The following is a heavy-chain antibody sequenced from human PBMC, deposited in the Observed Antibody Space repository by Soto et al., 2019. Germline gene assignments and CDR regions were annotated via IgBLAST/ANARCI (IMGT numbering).Heavy chain of an antibody. CDR3: ARGGGDSSGYFYGQ. D-gene: IGHD3-22*01. V-gene: IGHV1-69*06. Sequence: QVQLVQSGAEVKKPGSSVKVSCKASGGTFSSYAISWVRQAPGQGLEWMGGIIPIFGTANYAQKFQGRVTITADKSTRTAYRELGSLRAEETAVYYCARGGGDSSGYFYGQWGQGTLVTVSS. CDR2: IIPIFGTA. J-gene: IGHJ4*02. CDR1: GGTFSSYA.